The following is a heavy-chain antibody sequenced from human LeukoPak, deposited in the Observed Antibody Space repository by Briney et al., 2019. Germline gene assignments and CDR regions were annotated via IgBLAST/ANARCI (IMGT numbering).Heavy chain of an antibody. V-gene: IGHV4-59*08. D-gene: IGHD6-13*01. CDR2: IYYNGST. Sequence: SETLSLTCTVSGGSISSYYWSWIRQPPGKGLEWIGHIYYNGSTNYNPSLKSRVTISVDTSKNQFSLKLSSVTAADTAVYYCARHSWYADFDYWGQGTLVTVSS. CDR1: GGSISSYY. CDR3: ARHSWYADFDY. J-gene: IGHJ4*02.